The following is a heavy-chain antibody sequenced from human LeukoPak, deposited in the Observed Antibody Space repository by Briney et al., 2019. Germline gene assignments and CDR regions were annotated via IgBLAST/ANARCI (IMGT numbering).Heavy chain of an antibody. J-gene: IGHJ4*02. CDR1: SGSISSGGHY. V-gene: IGHV4-31*03. CDR2: IYYSGST. CDR3: AGTSYGSGSFDY. D-gene: IGHD3-10*01. Sequence: SETLSLTCTVSSGSISSGGHYWSWIRQHPGKGLEWIGHIYYSGSTYYNPSLKSRVTISVDTSKNQFSLKLSSVTAADTAVYYCAGTSYGSGSFDYWGQGTLVTVSS.